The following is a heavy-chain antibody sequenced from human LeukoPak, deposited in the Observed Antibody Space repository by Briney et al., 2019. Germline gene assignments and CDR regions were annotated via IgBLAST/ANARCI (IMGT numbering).Heavy chain of an antibody. CDR3: AKNRASGY. CDR1: GFTFSSYG. J-gene: IGHJ4*02. CDR2: IRYDGSNK. Sequence: GGSLRLSCAASGFTFSSYGMHWVRQAPGKGLEWVAFIRYDGSNKYYADSAKGRFTISRDNSKNTLYLQMNSLRAEDTAVYYCAKNRASGYWGQGTLVTVSS. D-gene: IGHD1-14*01. V-gene: IGHV3-30*02.